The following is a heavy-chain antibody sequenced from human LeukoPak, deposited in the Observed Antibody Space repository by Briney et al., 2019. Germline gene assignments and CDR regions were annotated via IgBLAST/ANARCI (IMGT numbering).Heavy chain of an antibody. CDR1: GFTFSSYW. Sequence: GGSLRLSCAASGFTFSSYWMNWVRQAPGKGLEWVANIKQDGSEIYYVDSVKGRFTISRDNAKNSLYLQMNSLRVEDTAVYYCVGAAWDYLGQGTLVTVSS. J-gene: IGHJ4*02. CDR2: IKQDGSEI. V-gene: IGHV3-7*01. CDR3: VGAAWDY.